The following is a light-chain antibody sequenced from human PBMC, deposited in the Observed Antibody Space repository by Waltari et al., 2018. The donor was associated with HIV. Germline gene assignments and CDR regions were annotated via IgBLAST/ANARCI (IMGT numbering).Light chain of an antibody. Sequence: EIVMTQSPATLSVSPGERATLSCRASQSVSSKLAWYQQRPGQAPRLLIYGASTRATGIPARFSGSGSGTEFTLTISSLQSEDFAVYFCQQYKNWPPYTFGQGTKLEIK. J-gene: IGKJ2*01. CDR3: QQYKNWPPYT. CDR1: QSVSSK. V-gene: IGKV3-15*01. CDR2: GAS.